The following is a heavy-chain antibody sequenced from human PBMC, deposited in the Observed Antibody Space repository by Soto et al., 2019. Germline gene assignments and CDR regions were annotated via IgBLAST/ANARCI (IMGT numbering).Heavy chain of an antibody. CDR2: IKSKTDGGTT. Sequence: GGSLRLACAASGFTFSNAWMNWVRQAPGKGLEWVGRIKSKTDGGTTDYAAPVKGRFTISRDDSKNTLYLQMNSLKTEDTAVYYCTTDPVTMIVVVPSSGWGQGTLVTVSS. CDR3: TTDPVTMIVVVPSSG. J-gene: IGHJ4*02. CDR1: GFTFSNAW. D-gene: IGHD3-22*01. V-gene: IGHV3-15*07.